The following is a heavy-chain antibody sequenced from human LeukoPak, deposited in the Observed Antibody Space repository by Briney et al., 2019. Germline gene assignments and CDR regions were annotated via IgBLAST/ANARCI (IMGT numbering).Heavy chain of an antibody. V-gene: IGHV3-21*01. Sequence: GGSLRLSCAASGFTFRDSSMVWVRQAPGKGLEWVSSISPMSGKRYYADSMRGRFTISRDNAKNSLYLETNSLRAEDTAVYYCARGICCSDCQYYYYRDVWGKGTTVSVSS. CDR1: GFTFRDSS. D-gene: IGHD2-21*02. CDR3: ARGICCSDCQYYYYRDV. J-gene: IGHJ6*03. CDR2: ISPMSGKR.